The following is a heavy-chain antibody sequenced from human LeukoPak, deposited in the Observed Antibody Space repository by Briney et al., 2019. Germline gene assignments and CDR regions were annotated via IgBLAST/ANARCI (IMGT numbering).Heavy chain of an antibody. CDR1: GFSLSSFG. CDR2: ISSGTTYI. D-gene: IGHD2-15*01. Sequence: GGSVSLFCAASGFSLSSFGMNWVGQAPGKGLEWVSSISSGTTYIYYADSVKCRFTISRENAKNSLYLQMNSLRAEDTAVYFCARSSDRYGMDVWGQGTTVTVSS. J-gene: IGHJ6*02. CDR3: ARSSDRYGMDV. V-gene: IGHV3-21*01.